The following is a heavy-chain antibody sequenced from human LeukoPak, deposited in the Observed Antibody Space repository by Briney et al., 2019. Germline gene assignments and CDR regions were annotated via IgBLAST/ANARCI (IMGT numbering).Heavy chain of an antibody. CDR2: IKGNGGDT. Sequence: GGSLSLSRAASGFTFSNFALVWVRQAPGKGLEWVSAIKGNGGDTRYADAVKGRFTISRDNSKNTLYLHMNSLRAEDTAIYYCGRDPNGDYVGAFEFWGQGTIVTVSS. V-gene: IGHV3-23*01. J-gene: IGHJ3*01. D-gene: IGHD4-17*01. CDR3: GRDPNGDYVGAFEF. CDR1: GFTFSNFA.